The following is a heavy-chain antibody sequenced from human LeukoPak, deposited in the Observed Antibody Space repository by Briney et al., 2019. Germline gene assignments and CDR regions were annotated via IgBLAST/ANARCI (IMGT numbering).Heavy chain of an antibody. Sequence: PGGSLRLSCAASGFTFNDYWMSWVRQAPGKGLEWVANIKPDENEKYYEASVKGRFTVSRDNARNSLFLQMDSLRAEDTAVYYCARGGSNRYADWGQGTLVTVSS. J-gene: IGHJ4*02. CDR1: GFTFNDYW. CDR2: IKPDENEK. CDR3: ARGGSNRYAD. D-gene: IGHD6-13*01. V-gene: IGHV3-7*01.